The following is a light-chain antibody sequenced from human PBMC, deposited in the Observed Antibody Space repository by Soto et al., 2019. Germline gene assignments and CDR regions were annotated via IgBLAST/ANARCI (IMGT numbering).Light chain of an antibody. CDR1: QSIVRW. CDR2: DAS. CDR3: QHYDTYPWT. V-gene: IGKV1-5*01. J-gene: IGKJ1*01. Sequence: DIQMTQSPSTLSASVEDRVTITCRASQSIVRWLAWYQQKPGKAPNLLIYDASTLKSGVPSRFSGSGSGTEFTLTISSLQPDDFATYYCQHYDTYPWTFGQGTKVEIK.